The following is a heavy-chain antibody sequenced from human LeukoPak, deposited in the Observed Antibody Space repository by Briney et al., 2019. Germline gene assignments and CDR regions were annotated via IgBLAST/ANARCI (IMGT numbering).Heavy chain of an antibody. Sequence: GGSLRLSCAASGFTFSSHDMHWVRQVTGQSLEWVSTIAINDDTYYPDSVKGRFAISRENAKNSFYLQMNSLRPGDTAVYYCARGLPGVRGIDYVFDIWGQGTMVTVSS. CDR2: IAINDDT. V-gene: IGHV3-13*04. CDR3: ARGLPGVRGIDYVFDI. J-gene: IGHJ3*02. CDR1: GFTFSSHD. D-gene: IGHD3-10*01.